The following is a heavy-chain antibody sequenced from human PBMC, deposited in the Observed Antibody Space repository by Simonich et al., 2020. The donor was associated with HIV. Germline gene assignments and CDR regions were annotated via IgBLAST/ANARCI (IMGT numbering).Heavy chain of an antibody. V-gene: IGHV5-51*01. J-gene: IGHJ3*01. CDR1: GYRFTSDW. Sequence: EVQLVQSGAEVKQPGESLKISWMGVGYRFTSDWMGWVRQQPGKGLGWMGTYNPRDADTRYCPASQSQATISAAKSISTDYLQWSTQKAADSDMEYWAIELYDFDFWGQGTLVTVSS. CDR2: YNPRDADT. D-gene: IGHD1-1*01. CDR3: AIELYDFDF.